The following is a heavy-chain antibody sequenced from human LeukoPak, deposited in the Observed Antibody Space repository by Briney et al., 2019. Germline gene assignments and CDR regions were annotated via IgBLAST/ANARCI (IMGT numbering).Heavy chain of an antibody. J-gene: IGHJ4*02. V-gene: IGHV3-23*01. D-gene: IGHD4-17*01. CDR2: ISGSGGST. Sequence: PGGSLRLSCAVSGFTFSTYGMTWVRQAPGKGLEWVSTISGSGGSTRYADSVKGRFTISRDNAKNSLYLQMNSLRAEDTAVYYCARTSYGDYDPYYFDYWGQGTLVTVSS. CDR3: ARTSYGDYDPYYFDY. CDR1: GFTFSTYG.